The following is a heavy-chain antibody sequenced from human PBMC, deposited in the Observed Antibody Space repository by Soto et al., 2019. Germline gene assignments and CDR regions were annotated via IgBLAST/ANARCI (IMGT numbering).Heavy chain of an antibody. V-gene: IGHV5-10-1*01. Sequence: GESLKISCKGSGYTFTDYWISWVRQMPGKGLEWMGRIDPSDSYTSNSPSFQGHVTISADKSINTAYMQWSSLKASDTAMYYRVGSYYYFDYWGQGTMVTVSS. CDR1: GYTFTDYW. CDR3: VGSYYYFDY. J-gene: IGHJ4*02. CDR2: IDPSDSYT. D-gene: IGHD1-26*01.